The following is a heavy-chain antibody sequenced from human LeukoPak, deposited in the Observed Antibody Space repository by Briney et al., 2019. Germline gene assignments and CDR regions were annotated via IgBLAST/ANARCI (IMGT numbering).Heavy chain of an antibody. D-gene: IGHD6-13*01. V-gene: IGHV3-30*18. Sequence: GRSLRLSCAASGFTFSSYGMHWVRQAPGKGLEWVAVISYGGSNKYYADSVKGRFTISRDNSKNTLYLQMNSLRAEDTAVYYCAKATTNTGYAADTYYYYGMDVWGQGTTVTVSS. CDR2: ISYGGSNK. J-gene: IGHJ6*02. CDR3: AKATTNTGYAADTYYYYGMDV. CDR1: GFTFSSYG.